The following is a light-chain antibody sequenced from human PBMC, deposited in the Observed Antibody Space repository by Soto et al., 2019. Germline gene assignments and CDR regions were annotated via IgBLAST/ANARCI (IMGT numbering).Light chain of an antibody. CDR2: GAS. CDR3: QQYSRLWS. V-gene: IGKV1-5*03. J-gene: IGKJ1*01. Sequence: DGQMTQSPSTLSAAVGDRVTLTCRASESISTWLAWYQQKPGKAPKLLIYGASSLESGVPPRFSGDGSETDFTLTIRSLRRDEFGTDDCQQYSRLWSFGQGTKVDI. CDR1: ESISTW.